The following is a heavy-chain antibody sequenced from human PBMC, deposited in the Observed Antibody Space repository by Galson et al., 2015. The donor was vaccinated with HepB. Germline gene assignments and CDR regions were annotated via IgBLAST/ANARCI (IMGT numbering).Heavy chain of an antibody. CDR2: ISVGGST. CDR1: GFTFSSYA. J-gene: IGHJ4*02. Sequence: SLRLSCAASGFTFSSYALSWVRQAPGEGLEWVSAISVGGSTHYADAVKGRFTISRDSSKNTVYLQMNSLRAEDTAPYYCAKRYTTPRGDHFDYWGQGALVTVSS. V-gene: IGHV3-23*01. D-gene: IGHD2-2*02. CDR3: AKRYTTPRGDHFDY.